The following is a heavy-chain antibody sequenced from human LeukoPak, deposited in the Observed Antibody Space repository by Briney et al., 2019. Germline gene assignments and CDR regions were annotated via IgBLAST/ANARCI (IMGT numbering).Heavy chain of an antibody. CDR1: GYTFTSYG. Sequence: GASVKVSCKASGYTFTSYGINWVRQAPGQGLEWMGWISAYNGNTNYAQKLQGRVTMTTDTSTSTAYMELRSLRSDDTAVYYCARGRYDFWSGRQYYFDYWGQGTLVTVSS. J-gene: IGHJ4*02. CDR3: ARGRYDFWSGRQYYFDY. V-gene: IGHV1-18*01. CDR2: ISAYNGNT. D-gene: IGHD3-3*01.